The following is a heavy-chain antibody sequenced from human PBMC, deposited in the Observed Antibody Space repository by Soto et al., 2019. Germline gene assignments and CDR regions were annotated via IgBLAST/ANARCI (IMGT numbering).Heavy chain of an antibody. CDR1: GGSFSGYY. J-gene: IGHJ4*02. CDR2: IEEDGSEK. Sequence: ETLSLTCAVYGGSFSGYYWSWVRQAPGKGLEWVANIEEDGSEKNYVDSLKGRFTIFRDNAKNSLYLQMNSLRVEDTAVYYCARGGKDFAYWGQGTLVTVSS. D-gene: IGHD3-10*01. V-gene: IGHV3-7*01. CDR3: ARGGKDFAY.